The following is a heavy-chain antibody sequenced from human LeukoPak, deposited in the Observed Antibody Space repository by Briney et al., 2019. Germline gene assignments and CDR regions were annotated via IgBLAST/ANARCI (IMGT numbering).Heavy chain of an antibody. D-gene: IGHD5-24*01. J-gene: IGHJ4*02. Sequence: PGGSLRLSCAASGFIFPDYWMHWVRQAPGSELVWVARIRGDGRATTYADSVKGRFTISRDNAMSTVFLQMKSLRAEDTAVYHCARVIRDGYNLIDYWGQGTLVTVSS. CDR2: IRGDGRAT. V-gene: IGHV3-74*01. CDR1: GFIFPDYW. CDR3: ARVIRDGYNLIDY.